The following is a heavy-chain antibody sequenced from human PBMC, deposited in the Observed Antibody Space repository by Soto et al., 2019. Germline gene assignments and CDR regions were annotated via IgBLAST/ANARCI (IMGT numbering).Heavy chain of an antibody. CDR3: AREGYYYDSSGYYTHFFDY. CDR1: GGSISSGGYY. V-gene: IGHV4-31*03. CDR2: IYYSGST. J-gene: IGHJ4*02. Sequence: QVQLQESGPGLVKPSQTLSLTCTVSGGSISSGGYYWRWIRQHPGRGLEWIGYIYYSGSTYYNPSLKSRVTISVDTSKNQFSLKRSSVTAADTAVYYCAREGYYYDSSGYYTHFFDYWGQGTLVPVSS. D-gene: IGHD3-22*01.